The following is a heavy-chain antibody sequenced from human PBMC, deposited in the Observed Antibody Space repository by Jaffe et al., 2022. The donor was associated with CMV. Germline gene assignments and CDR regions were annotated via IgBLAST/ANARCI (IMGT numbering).Heavy chain of an antibody. CDR1: GGSMNSYY. V-gene: IGHV4-59*01. CDR3: AREPNDAYTGNLDY. D-gene: IGHD2-2*01. J-gene: IGHJ4*02. CDR2: ISYSGTT. Sequence: QVQLQESGPGLVKPSETLSLTCTVSGGSMNSYYWSWIRQTPGKGLEWIGFISYSGTTNFNPSFTSRVTISVDTFQNQFSLNLRSVTAADTAVYYCAREPNDAYTGNLDYWGQGILVTVSS.